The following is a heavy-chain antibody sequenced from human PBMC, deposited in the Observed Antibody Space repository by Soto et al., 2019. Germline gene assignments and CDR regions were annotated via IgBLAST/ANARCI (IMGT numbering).Heavy chain of an antibody. D-gene: IGHD2-8*02. V-gene: IGHV1-24*01. CDR3: ARDSTTTWWGSWS. Sequence: ASVKVSCKVSGYTLTELSMHWVRQAPGKGLEWMGGINPANGKTKYAQKFQGRVTITKDTSADTAYMDLTSLRSDDTAVYYCARDSTTTWWGSWSWGQGTLVTVSS. CDR1: GYTLTELS. J-gene: IGHJ4*02. CDR2: INPANGKT.